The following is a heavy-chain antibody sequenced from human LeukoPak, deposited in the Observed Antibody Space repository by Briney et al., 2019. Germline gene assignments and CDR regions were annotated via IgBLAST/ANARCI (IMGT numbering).Heavy chain of an antibody. CDR2: FDPEDGET. CDR1: GYTLTELS. CDR3: AARSGAVAFYWFDP. Sequence: ASVKVPCKVSGYTLTELSMHWVRQAPGKGLEWMGGFDPEDGETIYAQKFQGRVTMTEDTSTDTAYMELSSLRSEDTAVYYCAARSGAVAFYWFDPWGQGTLVTVSS. J-gene: IGHJ5*02. D-gene: IGHD6-19*01. V-gene: IGHV1-24*01.